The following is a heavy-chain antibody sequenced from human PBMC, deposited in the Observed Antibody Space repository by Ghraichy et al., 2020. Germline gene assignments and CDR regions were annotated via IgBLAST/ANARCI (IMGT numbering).Heavy chain of an antibody. CDR3: AHRRYYDSSGYDY. Sequence: SGPTLVKPTQTLTLTCTLSGFSLSTSEVGVGWIRQPPGKALEWLAVIRWDGNTRYGPSLKNRLTITRVTFKNQVVLTMTNMDPVDTGTYYCAHRRYYDSSGYDYWGQGTPVTVAS. D-gene: IGHD3-22*01. CDR1: GFSLSTSEVG. J-gene: IGHJ4*02. V-gene: IGHV2-5*05. CDR2: IRWDGNT.